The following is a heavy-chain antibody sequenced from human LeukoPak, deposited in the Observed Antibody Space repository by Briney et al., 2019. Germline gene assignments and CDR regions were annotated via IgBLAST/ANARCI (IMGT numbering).Heavy chain of an antibody. CDR2: IKQDGSKK. J-gene: IGHJ4*02. CDR1: GLTFSSYW. D-gene: IGHD3-22*01. Sequence: PGGSLRLSCAASGLTFSSYWVTWVRQAPGKGLEWVANIKQDGSKKNYVDSVKGRFTISRDNAKNSLYLQMNSLRAEDTAVYYCATPLDYYDTSGYHQGGDWGQGTLVTVSS. V-gene: IGHV3-7*03. CDR3: ATPLDYYDTSGYHQGGD.